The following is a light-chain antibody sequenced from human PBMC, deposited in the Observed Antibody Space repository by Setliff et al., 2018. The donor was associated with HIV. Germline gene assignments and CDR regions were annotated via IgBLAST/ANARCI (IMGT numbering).Light chain of an antibody. J-gene: IGLJ2*01. V-gene: IGLV2-11*01. CDR2: DVS. CDR1: SSDVGASNF. Sequence: QSALTQPASVSGSPGQSITISCTGTSSDVGASNFVSWYQQHPGKAPKLMIYDVSKRPSGVPDRFSGSRSDNTASLTISGLQAEDEADYYCCSFAGSYTSYVLFGGGTKVTVL. CDR3: CSFAGSYTSYVL.